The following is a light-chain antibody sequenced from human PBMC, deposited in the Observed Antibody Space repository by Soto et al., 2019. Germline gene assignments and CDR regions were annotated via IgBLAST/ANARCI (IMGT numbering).Light chain of an antibody. CDR1: QSVSSN. CDR3: QQYNNWPPVT. CDR2: GAS. Sequence: EIVMTQSPATLSVSPGERATLSCRASQSVSSNLAWYQQKPGQAPRLLIYGASTRATGIPARFSGSGSGTEFTLTISSRQSEDSAVYYCQQYNNWPPVTFGPGTKVDLK. V-gene: IGKV3-15*01. J-gene: IGKJ3*01.